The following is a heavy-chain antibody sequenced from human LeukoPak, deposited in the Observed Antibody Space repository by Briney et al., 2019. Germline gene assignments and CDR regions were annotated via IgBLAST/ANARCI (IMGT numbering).Heavy chain of an antibody. V-gene: IGHV4-59*01. CDR2: SYYTGVT. CDR3: ARLHLDYLDY. Sequence: SETLSLTCTVSGGPISDYYWSWIRQPPGKGLEWIGYSYYTGVTNYNPTLKSRVSISVDTSKKQFSLNLTSVTTADTAVYYCARLHLDYLDYWGQGAVVTVSS. J-gene: IGHJ4*02. CDR1: GGPISDYY.